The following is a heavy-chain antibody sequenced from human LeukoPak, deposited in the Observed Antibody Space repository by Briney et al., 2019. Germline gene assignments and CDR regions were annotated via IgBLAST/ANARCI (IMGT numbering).Heavy chain of an antibody. CDR2: ISYDGNNK. Sequence: PGGSLRLSCAASGFTFSTYSMHWVRQAPGKGLEWVAVISYDGNNKFYADSVKGRFTISRDNAKNSLYLQMNSLRAGDTAVYYCASGSSSWWIDYWGQGTLVTVSS. D-gene: IGHD6-13*01. J-gene: IGHJ4*02. CDR3: ASGSSSWWIDY. V-gene: IGHV3-30*03. CDR1: GFTFSTYS.